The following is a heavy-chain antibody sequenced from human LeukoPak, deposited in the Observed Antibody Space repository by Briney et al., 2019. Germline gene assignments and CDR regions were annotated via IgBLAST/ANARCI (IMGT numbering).Heavy chain of an antibody. CDR1: GSTFSSYW. CDR2: IKQDGSEK. J-gene: IGHJ6*04. D-gene: IGHD2-15*01. V-gene: IGHV3-7*03. Sequence: GGSLRLSCAASGSTFSSYWMSWVRQAPGKGLEWVANIKQDGSEKYYVDSVKGRFTTSRDNAKNSLYLQMNSLRAEDTAVYYCARDECSGGSCYYYYYYGMDVWGKGITVTVSS. CDR3: ARDECSGGSCYYYYYYGMDV.